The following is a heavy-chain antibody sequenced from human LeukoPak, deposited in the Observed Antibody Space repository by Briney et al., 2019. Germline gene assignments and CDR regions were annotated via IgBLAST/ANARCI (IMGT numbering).Heavy chain of an antibody. Sequence: SVKVSCKASGGTFSSYAISWVRQAPGQGLEWMGRIIPIFGTANYAQKFQGRVTITTDESTSTAYMELSSLRSEDTAVYYCARHYHDSSGYYLGVDYWGQGTLVTVSS. CDR2: IIPIFGTA. CDR3: ARHYHDSSGYYLGVDY. CDR1: GGTFSSYA. V-gene: IGHV1-69*05. J-gene: IGHJ4*02. D-gene: IGHD3-22*01.